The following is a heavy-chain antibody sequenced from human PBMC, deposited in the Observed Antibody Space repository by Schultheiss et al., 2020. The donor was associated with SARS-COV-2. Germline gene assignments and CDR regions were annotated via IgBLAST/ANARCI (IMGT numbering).Heavy chain of an antibody. D-gene: IGHD6-13*01. CDR1: GFTFSSYW. V-gene: IGHV3-74*01. J-gene: IGHJ4*02. Sequence: GGSLRLSCAASGFTFSSYWMHWVRQAPGKGLVWVSRINSDGSSTSYADSVKGRFTISRDNSENTLYLQMYSLRAEDTAVYYCAREGAAAAPDYWGQGTLVTVSS. CDR2: INSDGSST. CDR3: AREGAAAAPDY.